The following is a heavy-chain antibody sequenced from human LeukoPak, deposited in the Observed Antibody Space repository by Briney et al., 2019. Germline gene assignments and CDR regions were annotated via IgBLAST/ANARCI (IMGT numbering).Heavy chain of an antibody. CDR1: GGTFSSYA. J-gene: IGHJ6*03. Sequence: SVKVSCKASGGTFSSYAISWVRQAPGQGLEWMGGIIPIFGTANYAQKFQGRVTITADESTSTAYMELSSLRSEDTAVYYCARHARCTNGVCYKLPGPYYMDVWGKGTTVTVSS. CDR3: ARHARCTNGVCYKLPGPYYMDV. CDR2: IIPIFGTA. V-gene: IGHV1-69*01. D-gene: IGHD2-8*01.